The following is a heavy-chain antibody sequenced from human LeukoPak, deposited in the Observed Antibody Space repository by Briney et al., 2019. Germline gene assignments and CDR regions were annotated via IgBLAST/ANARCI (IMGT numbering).Heavy chain of an antibody. CDR1: GYSFTRFW. CDR3: ARQAGYCTNGVCYDYYYYYMDV. V-gene: IGHV5-51*01. J-gene: IGHJ6*03. D-gene: IGHD2-8*01. CDR2: TYPYDSDT. Sequence: GESMKISCKGSGYSFTRFWIGWVRQMPGKGLGWMGITYPYDSDTRYSPSFQGQVTVSADKSISTAYLQWSSLKASDTAMYYCARQAGYCTNGVCYDYYYYYMDVWGKGTTVTVSS.